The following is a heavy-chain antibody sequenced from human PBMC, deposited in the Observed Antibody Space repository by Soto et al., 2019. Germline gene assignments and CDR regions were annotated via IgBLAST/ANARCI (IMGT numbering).Heavy chain of an antibody. Sequence: AAVKVSCKASGYTFTSYGISWVRQAPGQGLEWMGWISAYNGNTNYAQKLQGRVTMTTDTSTSTAYMELRSLRSDDTAVYYCARERGWIQLWSGYFDYWGQGTLVTVSS. CDR3: ARERGWIQLWSGYFDY. V-gene: IGHV1-18*01. D-gene: IGHD5-18*01. CDR2: ISAYNGNT. CDR1: GYTFTSYG. J-gene: IGHJ4*02.